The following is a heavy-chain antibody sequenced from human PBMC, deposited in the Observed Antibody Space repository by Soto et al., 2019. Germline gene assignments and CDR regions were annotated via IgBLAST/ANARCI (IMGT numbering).Heavy chain of an antibody. CDR1: GVTFSSYA. CDR3: AVGRHKTSGSNTWFDP. D-gene: IGHD3-22*01. J-gene: IGHJ5*02. Sequence: PVGSLRLSGAASGVTFSSYAMNWVRQARGKGLEWVSTISNTGGGTFYAGSVRGRFTISRDNSNNTLYLQMHRLRADDSAIYFCAVGRHKTSGSNTWFDPWGRGTQVTVSS. V-gene: IGHV3-23*01. CDR2: ISNTGGGT.